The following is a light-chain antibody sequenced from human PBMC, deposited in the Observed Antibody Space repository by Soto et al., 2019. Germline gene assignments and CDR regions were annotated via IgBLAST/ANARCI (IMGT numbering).Light chain of an antibody. CDR3: GTWDSSLSAVV. J-gene: IGLJ2*01. V-gene: IGLV1-51*02. CDR2: ENN. CDR1: SSNIGNNY. Sequence: QLVLTQPPSVSAAPGQKVTISCSGSSSNIGNNYVSWYQQLPGTAPKLLIYENNKRPSGIPDRFSGSKSGTSATLGITGLQTGDEADYYCGTWDSSLSAVVFGGGTKVTVL.